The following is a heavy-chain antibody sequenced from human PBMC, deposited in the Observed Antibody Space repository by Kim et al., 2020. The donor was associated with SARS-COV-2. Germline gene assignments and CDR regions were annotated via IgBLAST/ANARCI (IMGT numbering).Heavy chain of an antibody. V-gene: IGHV4-39*01. CDR1: GGSISSSSYY. D-gene: IGHD6-19*01. Sequence: SETLSLTCTVSGGSISSSSYYWGWIRQPPGKGLEWIGSIYYSGSTYYNPSSKSGVPLSETPPKNKFSLKLSSVTAAAPPVFTCRGTLRGGMAVAGGSYF. CDR3: RGTLRGGMAVAGGSYF. CDR2: IYYSGST. J-gene: IGHJ4*01.